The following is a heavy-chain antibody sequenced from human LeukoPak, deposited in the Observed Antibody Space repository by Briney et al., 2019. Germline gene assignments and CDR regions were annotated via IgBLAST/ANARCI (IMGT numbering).Heavy chain of an antibody. Sequence: SGTLSLTCAVYVGSFSGYYWSWFRQPPGKELEWIGEINHSGSTNYNSSLKSRVTISVDTSKNQFSLKLSSVTAADTAVYYCARGDYGSGSHCCHMDVWGKGTTITVS. J-gene: IGHJ6*03. CDR2: INHSGST. CDR1: VGSFSGYY. D-gene: IGHD3-10*01. CDR3: ARGDYGSGSHCCHMDV. V-gene: IGHV4-34*01.